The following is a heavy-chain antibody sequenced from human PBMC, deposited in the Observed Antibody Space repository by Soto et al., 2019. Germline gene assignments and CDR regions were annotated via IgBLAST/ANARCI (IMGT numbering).Heavy chain of an antibody. CDR3: ATWYGNCYFGFDV. CDR1: GYSFDAYI. CDR2: SNPRGLTK. Sequence: VQLVEPGGALVQPGGYLRLSCEASGYSFDAYIMNWVRQDPGRGLEWVSSSNPRGLTKFYADSVRGRFTISRDDASRSMFLQINNLRAEDTVVYYFATWYGNCYFGFDVWGQEITVTVSS. J-gene: IGHJ6*02. D-gene: IGHD6-13*01. V-gene: IGHV3-48*01.